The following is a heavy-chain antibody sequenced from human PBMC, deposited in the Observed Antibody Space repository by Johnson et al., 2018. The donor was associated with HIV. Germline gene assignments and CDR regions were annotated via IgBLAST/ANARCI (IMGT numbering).Heavy chain of an antibody. D-gene: IGHD4-17*01. J-gene: IGHJ3*02. CDR3: ARARMTTVTNDAFDI. CDR2: ISYDGSNK. CDR1: GFTCSSYG. Sequence: QVQLVESGGGVVQPGRSLRLSCAASGFTCSSYGMHWVRQAPGKGLEWVAVISYDGSNKYYADSVKGRFTISRDNSKNTLYLQMNILRAEDTAVYYCARARMTTVTNDAFDIWGQGTMVTVSS. V-gene: IGHV3-30*03.